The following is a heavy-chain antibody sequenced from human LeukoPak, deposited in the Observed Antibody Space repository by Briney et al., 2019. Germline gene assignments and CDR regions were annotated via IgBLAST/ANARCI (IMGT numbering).Heavy chain of an antibody. V-gene: IGHV1-2*02. D-gene: IGHD5-24*01. J-gene: IGHJ4*02. CDR2: INPKRGVT. CDR3: ARDGTGVYNLVQY. CDR1: GYTFTDYY. Sequence: GASVKVSCKASGYTFTDYYIHWMRQAPGQGLEWMGWINPKRGVTTYAQKFQGRVTMTRDTSISAVYMELSRLRSDDTAVYYCARDGTGVYNLVQYWGQGTLVTVSS.